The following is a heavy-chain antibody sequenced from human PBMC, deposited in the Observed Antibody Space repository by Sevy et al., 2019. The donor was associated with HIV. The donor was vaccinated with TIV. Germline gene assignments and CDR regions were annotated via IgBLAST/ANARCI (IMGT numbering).Heavy chain of an antibody. V-gene: IGHV4-59*02. CDR1: GFTVSSYF. J-gene: IGHJ4*02. CDR2: IYFTGNT. D-gene: IGHD1-26*01. Sequence: SGTLSLTCGVSGFTVSSYFLTWVRLAPGKGLEWVCNIYFTGNTDNGHSVKSRFTLSLDTSKSPFYLTLKSVTAADTAVYYSARDTSAHRCVFDYWGQGTLVTVSS. CDR3: ARDTSAHRCVFDY.